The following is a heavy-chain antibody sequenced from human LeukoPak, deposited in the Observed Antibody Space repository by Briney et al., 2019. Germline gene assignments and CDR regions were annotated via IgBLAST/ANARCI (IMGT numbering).Heavy chain of an antibody. Sequence: SETLSLTCTVSGGSISSYYWSWIRQPPGKGLEWIGYIYYSGSTNYNPSLKSRVTISVDTSKNQFSLKLSSVTAADTAVYYCARSXPLGRXRNFDYWGQGTLVTVSX. J-gene: IGHJ4*02. V-gene: IGHV4-59*08. CDR3: ARSXPLGRXRNFDY. CDR1: GGSISSYY. CDR2: IYYSGST.